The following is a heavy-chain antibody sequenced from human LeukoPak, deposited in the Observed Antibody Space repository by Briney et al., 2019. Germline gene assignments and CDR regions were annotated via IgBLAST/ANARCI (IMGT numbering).Heavy chain of an antibody. CDR1: GFTFSSYA. V-gene: IGHV3-23*01. J-gene: IGHJ4*02. Sequence: GGSLRLSCTASGFTFSSYAMSWVRQAPGKGLEWVSAISGSGGGTYYADSVKGRFTISRDNSKNTLYLQMNSLRAEDTAVYYCAKPGTYVWGSYRYTGAFDYWGQGTLVTVSS. CDR2: ISGSGGGT. D-gene: IGHD3-16*02. CDR3: AKPGTYVWGSYRYTGAFDY.